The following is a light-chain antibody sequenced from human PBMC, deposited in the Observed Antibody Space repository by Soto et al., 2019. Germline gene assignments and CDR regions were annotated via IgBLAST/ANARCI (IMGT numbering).Light chain of an antibody. CDR1: QSVSSSY. CDR2: GAS. Sequence: EIVLTQSPGTLSLSPGERATLSCRASQSVSSSYLAWYQQKPGQAPRLLIYGASSRATGIPDRFSGSGSGTEFTLTISRLEPEDFAGYYCQQYGSSPPTFGQGTNVEIK. CDR3: QQYGSSPPT. J-gene: IGKJ1*01. V-gene: IGKV3-20*01.